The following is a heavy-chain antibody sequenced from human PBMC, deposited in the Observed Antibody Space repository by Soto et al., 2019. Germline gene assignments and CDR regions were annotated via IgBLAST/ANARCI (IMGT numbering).Heavy chain of an antibody. CDR3: ARVIVVEPASEDSYYYYGMDV. CDR2: ITPNSGFT. Sequence: GASVKVSCKASGYTFTDNDIHWVRQAPGQGLGWVGWITPNSGFTKYAQKFQGRVTMTGDTSINTAYMELSSLRSDDSAVYYCARVIVVEPASEDSYYYYGMDVWGQGTTVTVSS. V-gene: IGHV1-2*02. D-gene: IGHD2-2*01. CDR1: GYTFTDND. J-gene: IGHJ6*02.